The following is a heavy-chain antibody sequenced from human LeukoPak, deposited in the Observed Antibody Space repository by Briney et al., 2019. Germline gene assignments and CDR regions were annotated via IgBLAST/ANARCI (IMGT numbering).Heavy chain of an antibody. Sequence: PGGSLRLSCAASEFTFSSFGLNWVRQAPGKGLEWVSYISNSGTPVYYADSVRGRFTFSRDNAKNSLYLQMNSLRAEDTAVYYCARDLVSGAYTFDVWGQGTMVTVSS. J-gene: IGHJ3*01. V-gene: IGHV3-48*03. CDR1: EFTFSSFG. CDR2: ISNSGTPV. D-gene: IGHD3-16*01. CDR3: ARDLVSGAYTFDV.